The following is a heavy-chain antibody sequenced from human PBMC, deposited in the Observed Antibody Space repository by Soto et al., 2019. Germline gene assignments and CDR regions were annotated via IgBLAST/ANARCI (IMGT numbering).Heavy chain of an antibody. V-gene: IGHV3-48*01. Sequence: EVQLVESGGGLVQPGGSLRLSCAASGFTFSSYSMNWVRQAPGKGLEWVSYISSSSSTIYYADSVKGRFTISRDNAKNSLYLQMNSLRAEDTAVYYCARDRDSSGWYRGAFDIWGQGTMVTVSS. CDR2: ISSSSSTI. J-gene: IGHJ3*02. CDR1: GFTFSSYS. D-gene: IGHD6-19*01. CDR3: ARDRDSSGWYRGAFDI.